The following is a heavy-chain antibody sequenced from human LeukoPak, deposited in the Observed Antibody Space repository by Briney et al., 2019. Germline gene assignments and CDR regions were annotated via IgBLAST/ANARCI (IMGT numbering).Heavy chain of an antibody. CDR1: GITFNSYT. V-gene: IGHV3-21*01. CDR3: ASLFPWFDP. CDR2: ISSSSSYI. Sequence: GGSLRLSCAASGITFNSYTMNWVRQAPGKGLEWVSSISSSSSYIHYAASVKGRFTISRDNAKNSLNLQMNSLRAEDTAVYYCASLFPWFDPWGQGTLVTVSS. J-gene: IGHJ5*02.